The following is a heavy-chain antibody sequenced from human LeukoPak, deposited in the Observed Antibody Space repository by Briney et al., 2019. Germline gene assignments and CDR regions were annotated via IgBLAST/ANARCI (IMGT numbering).Heavy chain of an antibody. J-gene: IGHJ4*02. V-gene: IGHV2-5*02. CDR1: GFSLGTRAVG. D-gene: IGHD6-19*01. Sequence: SGPTLVNPPQTLTLTCTFSGFSLGTRAVGVGWSRQPPGKALEWLALIYWDDDKRSSPSLKSRLTITKDTSKNQVVLTMINMDPVDTATYYCAHSKSVAVAGTFDYWGQGTLVTVSS. CDR2: IYWDDDK. CDR3: AHSKSVAVAGTFDY.